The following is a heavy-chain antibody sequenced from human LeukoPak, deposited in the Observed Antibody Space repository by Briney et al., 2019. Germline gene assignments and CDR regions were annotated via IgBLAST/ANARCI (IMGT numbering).Heavy chain of an antibody. J-gene: IGHJ5*02. V-gene: IGHV3-30-3*01. Sequence: GGSLRLSCAASGFTFSRYTMHWVRQAPGKGLEWVAVISYDGTNKFYADSVKGRFTISRDDSKNTLYLQMNSLRGEDTAVYYCARDDRNGLDPWGQGTLVSVSS. CDR1: GFTFSRYT. D-gene: IGHD1-14*01. CDR3: ARDDRNGLDP. CDR2: ISYDGTNK.